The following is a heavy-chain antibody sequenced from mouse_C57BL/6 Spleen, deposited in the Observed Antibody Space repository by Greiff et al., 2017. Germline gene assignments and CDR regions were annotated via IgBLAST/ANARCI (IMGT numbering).Heavy chain of an antibody. CDR1: GYTFTSYW. CDR3: ARSYYSNPAY. V-gene: IGHV1-61*01. CDR2: IYPSDSET. D-gene: IGHD2-5*01. Sequence: VQLQQPGAELVRPGSSVKLSCKASGYTFTSYWMDWVKQRPGQGLEWIGNIYPSDSETHYNQKFKDKATLTVDKSSSTAYMQLSSLTSEDSAVYYCARSYYSNPAYWGQGTLVTVSA. J-gene: IGHJ3*01.